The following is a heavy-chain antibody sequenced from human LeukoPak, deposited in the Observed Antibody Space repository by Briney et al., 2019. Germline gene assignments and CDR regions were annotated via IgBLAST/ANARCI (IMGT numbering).Heavy chain of an antibody. CDR2: ISGSGGTT. V-gene: IGHV3-23*01. Sequence: PGGSLRLSCAASGFTFSSYAMSWVRQAPGKGPEWVSAISGSGGTTYYADSVKGRFTISRDNSKNTLYLLMNSLRTEDTAVYYCAKDVKYSTGWYIFDYWGQGTLVTVSS. J-gene: IGHJ4*02. CDR3: AKDVKYSTGWYIFDY. D-gene: IGHD6-19*01. CDR1: GFTFSSYA.